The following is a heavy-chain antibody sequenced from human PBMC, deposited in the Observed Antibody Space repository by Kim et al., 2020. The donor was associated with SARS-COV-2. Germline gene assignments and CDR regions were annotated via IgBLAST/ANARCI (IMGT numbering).Heavy chain of an antibody. V-gene: IGHV3-23*01. D-gene: IGHD6-19*01. Sequence: YYADSVKGRFTISRDNSKNTLYLQMNSLRAEDTTVYYCANKGIAVAGTGYWGQGTLVTVSS. J-gene: IGHJ4*02. CDR3: ANKGIAVAGTGY.